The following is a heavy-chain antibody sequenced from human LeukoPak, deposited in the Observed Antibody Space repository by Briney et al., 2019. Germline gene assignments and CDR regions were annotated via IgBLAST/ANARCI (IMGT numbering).Heavy chain of an antibody. CDR2: INPGSGAT. Sequence: GASVKVSCKASGYTFTGYYMHWVRQAPGQGLEWMGWINPGSGATNCAQRSHGRVTMTRDTSISTVYMELSRLRSDDTAVYYCARDVGEYCSSINCHASDYWGQGTLVTVSS. V-gene: IGHV1-2*02. CDR3: ARDVGEYCSSINCHASDY. CDR1: GYTFTGYY. D-gene: IGHD2-2*01. J-gene: IGHJ4*02.